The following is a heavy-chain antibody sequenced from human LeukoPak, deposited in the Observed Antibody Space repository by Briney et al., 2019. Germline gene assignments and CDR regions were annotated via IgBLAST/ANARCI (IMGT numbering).Heavy chain of an antibody. CDR3: GSGQWLVGVFY. CDR1: GHTFTGYY. V-gene: IGHV1-2*02. D-gene: IGHD6-19*01. Sequence: GASVKDSCKASGHTFTGYYMHWVRQAPGQGLEWLGWINPNSGVTNYAQKFQGRITMTRDTSITTVYMELSSLTSDDTAVYYCGSGQWLVGVFYWGQGTLVTVSS. CDR2: INPNSGVT. J-gene: IGHJ4*02.